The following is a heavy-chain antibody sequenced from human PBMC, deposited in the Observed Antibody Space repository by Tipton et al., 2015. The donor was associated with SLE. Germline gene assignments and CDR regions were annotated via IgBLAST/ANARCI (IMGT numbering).Heavy chain of an antibody. D-gene: IGHD3-10*01. CDR3: ARGDYYGAGSFLHSYYFYMDV. Sequence: TLSLTCDVSGYSIGSGYFWGWFRQPPGKGLEWSGSMYHSGSTYLNPSLKSRVTISVDTSKNQVSLRLSSVTAADTAVYYCARGDYYGAGSFLHSYYFYMDVWGNGTTVTVSS. V-gene: IGHV4-38-2*01. J-gene: IGHJ6*03. CDR1: GYSIGSGYF. CDR2: MYHSGST.